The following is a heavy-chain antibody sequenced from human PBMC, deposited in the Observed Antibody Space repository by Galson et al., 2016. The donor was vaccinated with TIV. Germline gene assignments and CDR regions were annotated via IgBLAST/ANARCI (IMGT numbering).Heavy chain of an antibody. J-gene: IGHJ4*02. V-gene: IGHV1-2*02. CDR2: INPNSGGT. CDR3: ARVTRGGSGFDN. D-gene: IGHD3-10*01. Sequence: SVKVSCKASGYTFTDYYLHWVRQAPGQGLELIGWINPNSGGTKYTPKFQGRVTMSRDTSINTAYMEMRRLTSDDTATYYCARVTRGGSGFDNWGQGTLVTVSS. CDR1: GYTFTDYY.